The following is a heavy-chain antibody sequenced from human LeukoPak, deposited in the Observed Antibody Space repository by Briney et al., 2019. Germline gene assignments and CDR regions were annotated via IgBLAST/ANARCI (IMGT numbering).Heavy chain of an antibody. V-gene: IGHV4-39*01. Sequence: SETLSLTCTVSGGSISSSSYYWGWIRQPPGKGLEWIGSIYYSGSTYYNPSLKSRVTISVDTSKNQFSLKLSSVTAADTAVYYCARRVQGATVKGLIDYWGQGTLVTVSS. J-gene: IGHJ4*02. D-gene: IGHD4-11*01. CDR3: ARRVQGATVKGLIDY. CDR2: IYYSGST. CDR1: GGSISSSSYY.